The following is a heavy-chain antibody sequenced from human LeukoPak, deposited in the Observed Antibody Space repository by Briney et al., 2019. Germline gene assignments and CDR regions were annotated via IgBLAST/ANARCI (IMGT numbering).Heavy chain of an antibody. V-gene: IGHV1-58*02. D-gene: IGHD2-15*01. CDR2: IVVGSGNT. CDR3: AADDLNVGY. CDR1: GFTFANSA. J-gene: IGHJ4*02. Sequence: GASVKVSCKASGFTFANSAIQWVRQARGQRLEWIGWIVVGSGNTDYAQKFQERITITRDMSTRTVYMELSSLRSEGTAVYYCAADDLNVGYWGQGTLVTVSS.